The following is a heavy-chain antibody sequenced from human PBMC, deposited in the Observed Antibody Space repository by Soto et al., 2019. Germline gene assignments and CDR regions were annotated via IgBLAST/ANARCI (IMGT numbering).Heavy chain of an antibody. J-gene: IGHJ5*02. Sequence: PSETLSLTCTVSGGSISSYYWSWIRQPPGKGLEWIGYIYYSGSTNYNPSLKSRVTISVDTSKNQFSLKLSSVTAADTAVYYCARHGGITIFGVGWFDPWGQGTLVTVSS. V-gene: IGHV4-59*08. CDR2: IYYSGST. CDR1: GGSISSYY. CDR3: ARHGGITIFGVGWFDP. D-gene: IGHD3-3*01.